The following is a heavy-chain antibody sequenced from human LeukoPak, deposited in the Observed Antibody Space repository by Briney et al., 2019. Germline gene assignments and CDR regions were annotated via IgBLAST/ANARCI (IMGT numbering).Heavy chain of an antibody. V-gene: IGHV4-4*09. CDR1: GGSISSYY. CDR3: ARHIPGWLAGMDV. Sequence: SETLSLTCTVSGGSISSYYWSWIRQPPGKGLEWIGYIYTSGSTNYNPSLKSRVTISVDTSKNQFSLKLSSVTAADTAVYYCARHIPGWLAGMDVWGKGTTVTVSS. D-gene: IGHD2-15*01. J-gene: IGHJ6*04. CDR2: IYTSGST.